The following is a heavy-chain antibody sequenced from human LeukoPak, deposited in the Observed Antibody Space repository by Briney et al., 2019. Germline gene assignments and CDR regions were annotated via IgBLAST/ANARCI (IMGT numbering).Heavy chain of an antibody. D-gene: IGHD1-26*01. CDR1: EFTFSSYE. V-gene: IGHV3-48*03. CDR3: ASRRGSNRPFDY. J-gene: IGHJ4*02. CDR2: ISSGGDTI. Sequence: GGSLRLSCAASEFTFSSYEMNWVRQAPGKGLEWVSYISSGGDTIFYADSVKGRFTISRDNAKNSLYLQMDSLTAEDSAVYYCASRRGSNRPFDYWGQGTLVTVSS.